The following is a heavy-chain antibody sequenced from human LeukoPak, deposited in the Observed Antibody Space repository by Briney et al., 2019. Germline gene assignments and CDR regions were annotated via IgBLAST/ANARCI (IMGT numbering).Heavy chain of an antibody. CDR3: ARDHRYCSGGSCYSEYFQH. V-gene: IGHV3-30*03. J-gene: IGHJ1*01. CDR2: ISYDGSNK. CDR1: GFTFSSYG. Sequence: GGSLRLSCAASGFTFSSYGMHWVRQAPGKGLEWVAVISYDGSNKYYADSVKGRFTISRDNSKNTLYLQMNSLRAEDTAVYYCARDHRYCSGGSCYSEYFQHWGQGTLVTVSS. D-gene: IGHD2-15*01.